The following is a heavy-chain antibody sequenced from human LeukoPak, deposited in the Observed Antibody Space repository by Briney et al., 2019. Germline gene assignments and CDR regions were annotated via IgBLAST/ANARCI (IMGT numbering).Heavy chain of an antibody. J-gene: IGHJ4*02. V-gene: IGHV4-39*01. D-gene: IGHD1-1*01. Sequence: SETLSFACTVSGGSISSGSFYWRWIRQPPGKGLEWIGSIYYRGNTYYNPSLKSRVTLSVDTSSNQFSLNLNSVTAADTAVYYCARLGLGATTGTDYWGQGTLVTVSS. CDR2: IYYRGNT. CDR1: GGSISSGSFY. CDR3: ARLGLGATTGTDY.